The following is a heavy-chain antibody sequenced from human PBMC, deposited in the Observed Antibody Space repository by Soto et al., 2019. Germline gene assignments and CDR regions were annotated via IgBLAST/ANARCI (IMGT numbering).Heavy chain of an antibody. CDR2: IYWDDDK. V-gene: IGHV2-5*02. CDR1: GFSLSTTDVG. Sequence: SGPTLVNPTQTLTLTSTFSGFSLSTTDVGVGWIRPPPEKALEWLALIYWDDDKRYSPSLKSRLTITKDTSKTQVFLTLTNVDPVDTATYYCGRVDSGNFYYFRYWGQGTLVTVSS. CDR3: GRVDSGNFYYFRY. D-gene: IGHD1-26*01. J-gene: IGHJ4*02.